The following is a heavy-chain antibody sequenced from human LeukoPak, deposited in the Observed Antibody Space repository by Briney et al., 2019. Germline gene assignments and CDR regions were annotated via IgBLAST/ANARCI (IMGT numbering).Heavy chain of an antibody. V-gene: IGHV1-69*06. CDR1: GGTFSSYD. Sequence: GASVKVSCKASGGTFSSYDISWVRQAPGQGLEWMGGIMPMFGKANYAQKFQGRVTTTADKATSTAYMELSSLRSEDTAVYYCASDWFDPWGQGTLVTVSS. J-gene: IGHJ5*02. CDR3: ASDWFDP. CDR2: IMPMFGKA.